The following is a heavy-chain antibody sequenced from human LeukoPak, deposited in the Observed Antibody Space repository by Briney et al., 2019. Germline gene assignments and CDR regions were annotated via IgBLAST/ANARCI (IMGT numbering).Heavy chain of an antibody. D-gene: IGHD3-9*01. J-gene: IGHJ5*02. V-gene: IGHV1-8*03. Sequence: ASVKVSCKASGYTFTGYYMHWVRQAPGQGLEWMGWMNPNSGNTGYAQKFQGRVTITADKSTSTVYMELSSLRSEDTAVYYCARLGNYDILTGPWGQGTLVTVSS. CDR1: GYTFTGYY. CDR3: ARLGNYDILTGP. CDR2: MNPNSGNT.